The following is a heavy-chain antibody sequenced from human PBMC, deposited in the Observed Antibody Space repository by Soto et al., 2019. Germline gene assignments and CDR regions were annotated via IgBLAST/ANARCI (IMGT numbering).Heavy chain of an antibody. D-gene: IGHD2-2*01. V-gene: IGHV4-59*01. J-gene: IGHJ4*02. CDR2: IYYSGST. CDR1: GGSISSYY. CDR3: ARVRCSSTSCYHFDY. Sequence: SETLSLTCTVSGGSISSYYLSWIRQPPGKGLEWIGYIYYSGSTNYNPSLKSRVTISVDTSKNQFSLKLSSVTAADTAVYYCARVRCSSTSCYHFDYWGQGTLVTVSS.